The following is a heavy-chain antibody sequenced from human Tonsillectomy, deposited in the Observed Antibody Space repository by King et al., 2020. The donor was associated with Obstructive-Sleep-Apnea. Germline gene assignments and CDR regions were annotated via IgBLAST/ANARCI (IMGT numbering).Heavy chain of an antibody. CDR1: GFTFDYYA. CDR3: AKDISAAAGRGYFDY. J-gene: IGHJ4*02. D-gene: IGHD6-13*01. V-gene: IGHV3-9*01. CDR2: ISWNSGII. Sequence: VQLVESGGGLVQPGRSLRLSCAASGFTFDYYAMHWVLQAPGKGLEWVSGISWNSGIIGYADSVDGRFTISRDNAKNSLYLQMNSLRDEDTALYYCAKDISAAAGRGYFDYWGQGTLVTVSS.